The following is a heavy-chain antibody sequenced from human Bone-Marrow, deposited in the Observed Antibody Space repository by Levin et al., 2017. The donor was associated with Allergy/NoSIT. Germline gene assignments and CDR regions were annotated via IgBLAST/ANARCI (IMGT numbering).Heavy chain of an antibody. V-gene: IGHV3-21*06. CDR1: GFTFTSYT. J-gene: IGHJ6*02. D-gene: IGHD1-7*01. Sequence: NSGGSLRLSCSASGFTFTSYTMTWIRQAPGKGLEWVSSIRSSGGDIYSADSVKGRFTISRDNAKNSLYLQMNSLRAEDTAVYFCARGELHGYFYGMDVWGQGTTVIVSS. CDR3: ARGELHGYFYGMDV. CDR2: IRSSGGDI.